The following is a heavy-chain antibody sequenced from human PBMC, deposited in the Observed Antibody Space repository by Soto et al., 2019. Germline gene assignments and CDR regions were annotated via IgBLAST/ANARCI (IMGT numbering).Heavy chain of an antibody. CDR1: GGSFSGYY. J-gene: IGHJ6*02. Sequence: PSETLSLTCAVYGGSFSGYYWSWIRQPPGKGLEWIGEINHSGSTNYNPSLKSRVTISVDTSKNQFSLKLSSVTAADTAVYYCARGGPRYGDYNPVYHYYGMDVWGQGTTVTVSS. CDR2: INHSGST. D-gene: IGHD4-17*01. V-gene: IGHV4-34*01. CDR3: ARGGPRYGDYNPVYHYYGMDV.